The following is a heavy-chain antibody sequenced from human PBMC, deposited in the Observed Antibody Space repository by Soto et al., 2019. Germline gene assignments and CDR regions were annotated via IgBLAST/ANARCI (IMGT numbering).Heavy chain of an antibody. D-gene: IGHD3-10*01. V-gene: IGHV5-51*01. Sequence: PGESLKISCKGSGYSFTSYWIGWVRQMPGKGLEWMGIIYPGDSDTRYSPSFQGQVTISADKSISTAYLQWSSLKASDTAMYYCAGGGVRGVIARTRDYYGMDVWGQGTTVTVSS. CDR1: GYSFTSYW. CDR2: IYPGDSDT. CDR3: AGGGVRGVIARTRDYYGMDV. J-gene: IGHJ6*02.